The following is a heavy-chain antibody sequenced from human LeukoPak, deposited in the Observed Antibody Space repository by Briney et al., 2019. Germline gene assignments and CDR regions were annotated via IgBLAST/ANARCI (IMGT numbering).Heavy chain of an antibody. CDR3: ARRFTSSGWFDP. CDR2: IYPGDSDT. CDR1: GYSFASYW. V-gene: IGHV5-51*01. Sequence: GESLKISCKGSGYSFASYWIAWVRQMPGKSLEWMGVIYPGDSDTRYSPSFQGQVTISADKTISTAYLQWSSLKASDTAIYYCARRFTSSGWFDPWGQGTLVTVSS. D-gene: IGHD6-6*01. J-gene: IGHJ5*02.